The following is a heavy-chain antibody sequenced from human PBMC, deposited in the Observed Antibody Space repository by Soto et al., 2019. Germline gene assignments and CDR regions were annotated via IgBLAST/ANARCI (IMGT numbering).Heavy chain of an antibody. J-gene: IGHJ4*02. D-gene: IGHD6-19*01. V-gene: IGHV3-23*01. Sequence: VGSLRLSCAASGFSFSSYAVSWVRQAPGKGLEWVSVFDGSVGHTYYTNSVKGRFTISNDNSKNTLFLQMNSLKAEDTAVYFCAKHLQYDSGRPLHYWGQGTLVTVSS. CDR3: AKHLQYDSGRPLHY. CDR2: FDGSVGHT. CDR1: GFSFSSYA.